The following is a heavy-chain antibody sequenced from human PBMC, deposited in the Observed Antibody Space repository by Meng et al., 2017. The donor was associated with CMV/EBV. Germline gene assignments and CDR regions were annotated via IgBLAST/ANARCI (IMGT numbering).Heavy chain of an antibody. Sequence: SGAASGFTFSNAWMSWVRQAPGKGLEWGGRIKSKTDGGTTDYAAPVKGRFTISRDDSKNTLYLQMNSLKTEDTAVYYCTTVGATFPSDYWGQGTLVTVSS. CDR1: GFTFSNAW. V-gene: IGHV3-15*01. CDR2: IKSKTDGGTT. CDR3: TTVGATFPSDY. D-gene: IGHD1-26*01. J-gene: IGHJ4*02.